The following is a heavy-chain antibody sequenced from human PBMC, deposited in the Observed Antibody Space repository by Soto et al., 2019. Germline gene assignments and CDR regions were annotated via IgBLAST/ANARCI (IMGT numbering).Heavy chain of an antibody. CDR3: ATISVASNTEY. CDR1: GFTFSSYA. J-gene: IGHJ4*02. D-gene: IGHD5-12*01. V-gene: IGHV3-23*01. CDR2: ISGNGAAT. Sequence: GGSLRLSCAASGFTFSSYAMSWVRQAPGKGLEWVSAISGNGAATYYGDSVRGRFTFSRDNSKNMLYLQMNSLTAGDTAVYYCATISVASNTEYWGQGTQVTVSS.